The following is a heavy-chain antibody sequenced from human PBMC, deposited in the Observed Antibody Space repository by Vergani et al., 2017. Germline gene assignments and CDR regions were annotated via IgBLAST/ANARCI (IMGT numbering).Heavy chain of an antibody. CDR3: ANPSPPPAMSTPYYYYYGMDV. D-gene: IGHD5/OR15-5a*01. CDR2: ISGSGGST. CDR1: GFTFSSYA. Sequence: EVQLLESGGGLVQPGGSLRLSCAASGFTFSSYAMSWVRQAPGKGLEWVSAISGSGGSTYYADSVKGRFTISRDNSKNTLYLQMNSLRAEDTAVYYCANPSPPPAMSTPYYYYYGMDVWGQGTTVTVSS. J-gene: IGHJ6*02. V-gene: IGHV3-23*01.